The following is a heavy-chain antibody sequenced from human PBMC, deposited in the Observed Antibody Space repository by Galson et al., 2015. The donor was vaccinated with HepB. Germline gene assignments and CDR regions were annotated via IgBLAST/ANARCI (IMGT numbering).Heavy chain of an antibody. Sequence: SLRLSCAASGFTFSSYSMNWVRQAPGKGLEWVSYISSSSSTIYYADSVKGRFTISRDNAKNSLYLQMNSLRDEDTAVYYCASDHRTYYDILTGYVSYWGQGTLVTVSS. CDR3: ASDHRTYYDILTGYVSY. J-gene: IGHJ4*02. CDR2: ISSSSSTI. D-gene: IGHD3-9*01. CDR1: GFTFSSYS. V-gene: IGHV3-48*02.